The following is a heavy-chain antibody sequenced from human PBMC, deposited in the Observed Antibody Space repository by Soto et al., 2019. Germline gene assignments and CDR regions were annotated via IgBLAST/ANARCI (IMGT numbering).Heavy chain of an antibody. CDR1: GFTFSSYA. D-gene: IGHD2-8*01. CDR3: AKDHFPNIVLMVYAIRAFDY. Sequence: GGSLRLSCAASGFTFSSYAMSWVRQAPGKGLEWVSAISGSGGSTYYADSVKGRFTISRDNSKNTLYLQMNSLRAEDTAVYYCAKDHFPNIVLMVYAIRAFDYWGQGTLVTVSS. V-gene: IGHV3-23*01. CDR2: ISGSGGST. J-gene: IGHJ4*02.